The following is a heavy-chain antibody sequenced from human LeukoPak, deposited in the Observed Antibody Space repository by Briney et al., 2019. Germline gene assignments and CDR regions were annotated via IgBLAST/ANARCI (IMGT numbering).Heavy chain of an antibody. Sequence: MPSETLSLTCTVSGGSISSGGYYWSWIRQHPGKRLEWIGYIYYSGSTYYNPSLKSRVTISVDTSKNQFSLKLSSVTAADTAVYYCARGSTPAAARYYYYYMDVWGKGTTVTVSS. V-gene: IGHV4-31*03. CDR1: GGSISSGGYY. J-gene: IGHJ6*03. CDR3: ARGSTPAAARYYYYYMDV. D-gene: IGHD2-2*01. CDR2: IYYSGST.